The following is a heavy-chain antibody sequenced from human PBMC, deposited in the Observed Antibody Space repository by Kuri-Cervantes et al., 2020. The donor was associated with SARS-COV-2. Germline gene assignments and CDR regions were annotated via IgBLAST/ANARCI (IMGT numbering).Heavy chain of an antibody. Sequence: SETLSLTCTVSGGSISSSSYYWGWIRQPPGKGLEWIGRIYTSGSTNYNPSLKSRVTMSVDTSKNQFSLKLSSVTAADTAVYYCARDYYDFWSGSVYYYYYMDVWGKGTTVTVSS. CDR2: IYTSGST. CDR3: ARDYYDFWSGSVYYYYYMDV. J-gene: IGHJ6*03. CDR1: GGSISSSSYY. D-gene: IGHD3-3*01. V-gene: IGHV4-39*07.